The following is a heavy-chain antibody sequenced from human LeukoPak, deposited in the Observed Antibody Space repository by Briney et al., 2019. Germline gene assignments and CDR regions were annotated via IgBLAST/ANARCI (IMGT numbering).Heavy chain of an antibody. CDR1: GFTFSSYE. J-gene: IGHJ6*03. D-gene: IGHD6-13*01. V-gene: IGHV3-48*03. CDR3: ARAFQELPQLYYYYYMDV. CDR2: ISSSGSTN. Sequence: PGGSLRLSGAASGFTFSSYEMNWVRQAPGKGLEWVSYISSSGSTNYYADSVKGRFTISRDNAKNSLYLQTNSLRAEDTAVYYCARAFQELPQLYYYYYMDVWGKGTTVTVSS.